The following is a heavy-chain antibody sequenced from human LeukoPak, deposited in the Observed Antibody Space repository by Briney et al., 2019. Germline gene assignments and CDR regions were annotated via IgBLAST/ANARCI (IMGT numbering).Heavy chain of an antibody. D-gene: IGHD6-13*01. CDR2: ISYDGSNK. Sequence: PGGSLRLSCSASGFTFSSYAMHWVRQAPGKGLEWVAVISYDGSNKYYADSVKGRFTISRDNSKNTLYLQMNSLRAEDTAVYYCAIGSLDSSSVPFDPWGQGTLVTVSS. V-gene: IGHV3-30-3*01. J-gene: IGHJ5*02. CDR1: GFTFSSYA. CDR3: AIGSLDSSSVPFDP.